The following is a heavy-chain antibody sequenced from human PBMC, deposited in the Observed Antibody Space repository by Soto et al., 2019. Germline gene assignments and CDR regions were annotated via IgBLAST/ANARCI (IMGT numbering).Heavy chain of an antibody. D-gene: IGHD6-6*01. CDR2: ISGSGGST. Sequence: GGSLRLSCAASGFTFSSYAMSWVRQAPGKGLEWVSAISGSGGSTYYADSVKGRFTISRDNSKNTLYLQMNSLRAEDTAVYYCAKDMEYSSSPWVDYWGQGTLVTVSS. J-gene: IGHJ4*02. CDR3: AKDMEYSSSPWVDY. V-gene: IGHV3-23*01. CDR1: GFTFSSYA.